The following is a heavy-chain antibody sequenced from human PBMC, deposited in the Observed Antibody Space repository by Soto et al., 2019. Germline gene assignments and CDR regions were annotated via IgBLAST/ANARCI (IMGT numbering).Heavy chain of an antibody. CDR3: VHRAGMGGNSWLPGH. J-gene: IGHJ4*02. D-gene: IGHD6-13*01. V-gene: IGHV2-5*02. CDR2: LYWDDDK. CDR1: GFSLSTSEVG. Sequence: QITLKESGPTLVKPTQTLTLTCTSSGFSLSTSEVGVGWIRQPPGKALEWLALLYWDDDKRYNPSLKSRLTITKDTSKNQVVLTLTNMDPVDTATYYCVHRAGMGGNSWLPGHWGQGTLVTVSS.